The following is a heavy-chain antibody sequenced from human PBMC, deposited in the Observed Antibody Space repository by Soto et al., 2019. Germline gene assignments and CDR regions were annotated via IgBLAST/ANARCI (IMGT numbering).Heavy chain of an antibody. J-gene: IGHJ5*02. D-gene: IGHD6-13*01. CDR3: ASWGIAAAGPNWFDP. Sequence: ASVKVSCKASGYTFTSYGISWVRQAPGQGLEWMGWISAYNGNTNYAQKLQGRVTMTTDTSTSTAYMELRSLRSEDTAVYYCASWGIAAAGPNWFDPWGQGTLVTVSS. CDR2: ISAYNGNT. V-gene: IGHV1-18*01. CDR1: GYTFTSYG.